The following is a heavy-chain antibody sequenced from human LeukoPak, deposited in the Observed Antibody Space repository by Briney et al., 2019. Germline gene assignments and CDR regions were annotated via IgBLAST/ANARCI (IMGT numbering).Heavy chain of an antibody. Sequence: GGSLRLSCAASGFTFSSYWMSWVRQAPGKGLEWVANIKQDGSEKYYVDSVKGRFTISRDNAKNSVYLQMNSLRAEDTAVYYCARIRRGWSQNWDYWGQGTLVTVSS. D-gene: IGHD6-19*01. J-gene: IGHJ4*02. CDR2: IKQDGSEK. CDR3: ARIRRGWSQNWDY. CDR1: GFTFSSYW. V-gene: IGHV3-7*01.